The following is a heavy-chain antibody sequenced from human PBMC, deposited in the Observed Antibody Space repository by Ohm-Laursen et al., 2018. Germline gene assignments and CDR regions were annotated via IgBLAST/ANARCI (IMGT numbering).Heavy chain of an antibody. V-gene: IGHV3-73*01. CDR3: TADSETLEDFDY. CDR1: GFTFSASG. CDR2: IRSKANSYAT. Sequence: SLRLSCTASGFTFSASGMHWVRQASGKGLEWLGRIRSKANSYATAYAASVKGRFTISRDDSKNTAYLQMNSLKTEDTAVYYCTADSETLEDFDYWGQGTLVTVSS. J-gene: IGHJ4*02. D-gene: IGHD1-26*01.